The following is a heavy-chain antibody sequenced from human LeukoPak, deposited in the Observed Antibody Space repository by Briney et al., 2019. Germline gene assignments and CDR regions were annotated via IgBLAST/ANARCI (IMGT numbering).Heavy chain of an antibody. CDR1: GFAFSSYW. CDR3: ARDVYGGYFDY. J-gene: IGHJ4*02. CDR2: IKQDGSGK. V-gene: IGHV3-7*01. Sequence: GGSLRLSCAASGFAFSSYWMTWVRQAPGKRLEWVANIKQDGSGKYYVDSVKGRFTISRDNAKNALYLQMNSLRAEDTAVYYCARDVYGGYFDYWGQGILVTVSS. D-gene: IGHD4-23*01.